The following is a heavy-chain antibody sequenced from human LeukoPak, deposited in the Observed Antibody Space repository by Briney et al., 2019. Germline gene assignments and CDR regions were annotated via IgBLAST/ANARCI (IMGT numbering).Heavy chain of an antibody. V-gene: IGHV3-33*01. CDR2: IWYDGSNK. D-gene: IGHD4-23*01. J-gene: IGHJ6*02. CDR1: GFTFSDYG. CDR3: PTDPNEPLRWHPQGGMDV. Sequence: RGGSLRLSCAASGFTFSDYGMHWVRQAPGKGLEWVAVIWYDGSNKYYADSVKGRFTISRDNSKNTLSLQMNSLRAEDTAVYYCPTDPNEPLRWHPQGGMDVWGQGTTVTVSS.